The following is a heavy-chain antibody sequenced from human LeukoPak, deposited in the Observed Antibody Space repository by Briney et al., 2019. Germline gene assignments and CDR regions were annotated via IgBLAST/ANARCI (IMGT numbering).Heavy chain of an antibody. J-gene: IGHJ4*02. CDR3: ASKGCTGGNCKHYFDY. Sequence: ASVKVSCKASGYTFTSYDINWVRQATGQGLEWMGWMNPNSGNTGYAQKFQGRVTMTRNTSISTAYMELSSLRSEDTAVYYCASKGCTGGNCKHYFDYWGQGTLVTVAS. D-gene: IGHD2-8*02. CDR2: MNPNSGNT. CDR1: GYTFTSYD. V-gene: IGHV1-8*01.